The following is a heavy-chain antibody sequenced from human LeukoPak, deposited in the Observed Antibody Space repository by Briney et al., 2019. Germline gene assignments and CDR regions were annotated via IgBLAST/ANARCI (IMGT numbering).Heavy chain of an antibody. CDR2: ISSSSSYI. J-gene: IGHJ4*02. CDR3: ARWIYCGGDCYSPYYFDY. CDR1: GFTFSSYS. V-gene: IGHV3-21*01. D-gene: IGHD2-21*02. Sequence: GGSLRLSCAASGFTFSSYSMNWVRQAPGKGLEWVSSISSSSSYIYYADSVKGRFTISRDNAKNSLYLQMNSLRAEDTAVYYCARWIYCGGDCYSPYYFDYWGQGTLVTVSS.